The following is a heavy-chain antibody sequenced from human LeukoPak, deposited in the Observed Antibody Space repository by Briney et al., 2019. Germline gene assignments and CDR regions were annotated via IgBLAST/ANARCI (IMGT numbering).Heavy chain of an antibody. CDR2: INPSGGST. V-gene: IGHV1-46*01. CDR1: GYTFTSYY. CDR3: ARHKEVGDYYYFDY. D-gene: IGHD2/OR15-2a*01. J-gene: IGHJ4*02. Sequence: ASVKVSCKASGYTFTSYYMHWVRQAPGQGLEWMGIINPSGGSTSYTQKFQGRVTMSRDTSTTTVYMELSSLRSQDTAVYYCARHKEVGDYYYFDYWGQGTLVTVSS.